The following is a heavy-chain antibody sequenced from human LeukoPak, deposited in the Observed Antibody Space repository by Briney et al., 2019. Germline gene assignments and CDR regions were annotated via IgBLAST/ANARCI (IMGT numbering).Heavy chain of an antibody. D-gene: IGHD6-19*01. V-gene: IGHV3-30*03. CDR1: GFTFSSYG. CDR2: ISYDGSNK. J-gene: IGHJ4*02. CDR3: ARDGSSSGWCVGYFDY. Sequence: GGSLRLSCAASGFTFSSYGMHWVRQAPGKGLEWVAVISYDGSNKYYADSVKGRFTISRDNSKNTLYLQMNSLRAEDTAVYYCARDGSSSGWCVGYFDYWGQGTLVTVSS.